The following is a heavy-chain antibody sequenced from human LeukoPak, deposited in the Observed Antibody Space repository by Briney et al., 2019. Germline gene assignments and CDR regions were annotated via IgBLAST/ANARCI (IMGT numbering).Heavy chain of an antibody. CDR2: ISWNSETI. Sequence: PGGSLRLSCDTSGFNFDDYAMHWVRQAPGKGLEWVAGISWNSETIAYADSLKGRFTISRDNGKNSLYLDMSSLRSEDTAFYYCAKDYEFSSSWYDHWGQGTLVAVSS. D-gene: IGHD6-19*01. CDR3: AKDYEFSSSWYDH. V-gene: IGHV3-9*01. CDR1: GFNFDDYA. J-gene: IGHJ5*02.